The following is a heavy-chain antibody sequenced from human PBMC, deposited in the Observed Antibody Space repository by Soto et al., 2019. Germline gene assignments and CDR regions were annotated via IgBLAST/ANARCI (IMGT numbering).Heavy chain of an antibody. CDR2: IIPIFGTA. Sequence: ASVKGSCKGSGGTFSSYAISWGRQAPGQGLESMGGIIPIFGTANYAQKFQGRVTITADESTSTAYMELSSLRSEDTAVYYCARGGSRVTAILDYWGQGTLVTVSS. CDR1: GGTFSSYA. CDR3: ARGGSRVTAILDY. J-gene: IGHJ4*02. V-gene: IGHV1-69*13. D-gene: IGHD2-21*02.